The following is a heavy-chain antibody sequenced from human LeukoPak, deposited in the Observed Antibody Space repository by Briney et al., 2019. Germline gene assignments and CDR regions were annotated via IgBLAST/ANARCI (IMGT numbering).Heavy chain of an antibody. D-gene: IGHD2-15*01. CDR1: GGSISSGGYY. CDR3: ARRRVVVASTDGASGAFDI. CDR2: IYYSGST. V-gene: IGHV4-31*03. J-gene: IGHJ3*02. Sequence: SETLSLTCTVSGGSISSGGYYWSWFRQHPGKGLEWIGYIYYSGSTYYNPSLKSRVTISVDTSKNQFSLKLISVTAADTAVYFCARRRVVVASTDGASGAFDIWGQGTMVTVSS.